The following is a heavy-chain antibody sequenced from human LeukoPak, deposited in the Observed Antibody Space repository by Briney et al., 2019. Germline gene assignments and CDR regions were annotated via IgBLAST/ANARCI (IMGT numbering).Heavy chain of an antibody. CDR1: GFTFTSYN. CDR2: ITSSSSYI. CDR3: ARDLYSGNYGAYYYYYMDV. J-gene: IGHJ6*03. Sequence: GGSLRLSCAASGFTFTSYNMNWLGQAPGNGPEGVSSITSSSSYIYYADSVKGRFTISRDNAKNSLYLQMDSLRVEDTAVYYCARDLYSGNYGAYYYYYMDVWGKGTTVTISS. V-gene: IGHV3-21*06. D-gene: IGHD1-26*01.